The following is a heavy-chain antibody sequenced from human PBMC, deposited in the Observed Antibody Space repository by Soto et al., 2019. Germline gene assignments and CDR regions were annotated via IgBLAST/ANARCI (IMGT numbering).Heavy chain of an antibody. CDR3: AKMGRINYYDSSGYYYSYAFDI. CDR1: GFTFSSYA. V-gene: IGHV3-23*01. CDR2: ISGSGGST. J-gene: IGHJ3*02. D-gene: IGHD3-22*01. Sequence: PGGSLRLSCAASGFTFSSYAMSWVRQAPGKXLEWVSAISGSGGSTYYADSVKGRFTISRDNSKNTLYLQMNSLRAEDTAVYYCAKMGRINYYDSSGYYYSYAFDIWGQGTMVTVSS.